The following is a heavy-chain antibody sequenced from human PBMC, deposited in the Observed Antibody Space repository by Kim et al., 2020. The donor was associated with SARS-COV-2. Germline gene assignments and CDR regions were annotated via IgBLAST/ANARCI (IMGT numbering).Heavy chain of an antibody. D-gene: IGHD2-2*01. CDR1: GGSISSSSYY. J-gene: IGHJ3*02. Sequence: SETLSLTCTVSGGSISSSSYYWGWIRQPPGKGLEWIGSIYYSGSTYYNPSLKSRVTISVDTSKNQFSLKLSSVTAADTAVYYCAREGYCSSTSCSPYAAFDIWGQGTMVTVSS. V-gene: IGHV4-39*07. CDR2: IYYSGST. CDR3: AREGYCSSTSCSPYAAFDI.